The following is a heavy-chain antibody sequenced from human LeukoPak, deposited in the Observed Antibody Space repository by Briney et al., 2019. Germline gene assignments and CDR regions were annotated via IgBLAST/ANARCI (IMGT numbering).Heavy chain of an antibody. V-gene: IGHV3-33*01. D-gene: IGHD3-22*01. CDR3: ARPYSDDSGFYVY. CDR1: GFTFSSYG. Sequence: PGRSLRLSCAASGFTFSSYGMHWVRQAPGKGLEWVAVIWYDGSNKYYADSVKGRFTISRDNSKNTLYLQMNSLRAEDTAVYYCARPYSDDSGFYVYWGQGILVTVSS. J-gene: IGHJ4*02. CDR2: IWYDGSNK.